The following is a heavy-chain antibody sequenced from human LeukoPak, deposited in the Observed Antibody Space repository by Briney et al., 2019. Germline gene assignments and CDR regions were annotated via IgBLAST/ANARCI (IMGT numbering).Heavy chain of an antibody. CDR3: AKDRRIAAAGIGY. D-gene: IGHD6-13*01. CDR2: ISSSGSTI. Sequence: GGSLRLSCAASGFTFSSYEMNWVRQAPGKGLEWVSYISSSGSTIYYADSVKGRFTISRDNSKNTLYLQMDSLRAEDTAVYYCAKDRRIAAAGIGYWGQGTLVTVSS. J-gene: IGHJ4*02. V-gene: IGHV3-48*03. CDR1: GFTFSSYE.